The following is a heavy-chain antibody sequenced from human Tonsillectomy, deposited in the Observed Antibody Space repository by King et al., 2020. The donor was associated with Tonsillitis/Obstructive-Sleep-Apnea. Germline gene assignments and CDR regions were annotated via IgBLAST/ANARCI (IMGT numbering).Heavy chain of an antibody. V-gene: IGHV4-34*01. D-gene: IGHD3-22*01. CDR1: GGSFSGYY. CDR2: INHSGST. CDR3: AHTYYYDSSGS. Sequence: VQLPQWGAGLLKPSETLSLNCAVYGGSFSGYYWNWIRQPTGKGLEWIGEINHSGSTNYKPSLKSRVTISVDTSKNQFSLKLSSVTAADTAVYYCAHTYYYDSSGSWGQGTLVTVSA. J-gene: IGHJ5*02.